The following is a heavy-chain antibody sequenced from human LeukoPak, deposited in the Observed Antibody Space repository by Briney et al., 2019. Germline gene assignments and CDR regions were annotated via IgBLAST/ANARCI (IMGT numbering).Heavy chain of an antibody. D-gene: IGHD6-19*01. CDR3: ARGSSSGWFLGDV. CDR2: IFYSGST. CDR1: SGSISTSNYY. Sequence: PSETLSLTCTVSSGSISTSNYYWGWVRQPPGKALEWIGNIFYSGSTYYSPSLKSRVTISVDTSKNQFSLKLSSVTAADTAVYHCARGSSSGWFLGDVWGKGTTVTVSS. V-gene: IGHV4-39*07. J-gene: IGHJ6*04.